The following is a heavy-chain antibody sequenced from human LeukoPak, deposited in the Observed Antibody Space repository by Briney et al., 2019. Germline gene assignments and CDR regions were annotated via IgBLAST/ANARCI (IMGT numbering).Heavy chain of an antibody. V-gene: IGHV4-34*01. D-gene: IGHD6-13*01. CDR1: GFTFSSYS. Sequence: TGGSLRLSCAASGFTFSSYSMNWVRQPPGKGLEWIGEINHSGSTNYNPSLKSRVTISVDTSKNQFSLKLSSVTAADTAVYYCARHPRIRIAASRRYYYGMDVWGQGTTVTVS. CDR3: ARHPRIRIAASRRYYYGMDV. J-gene: IGHJ6*02. CDR2: INHSGST.